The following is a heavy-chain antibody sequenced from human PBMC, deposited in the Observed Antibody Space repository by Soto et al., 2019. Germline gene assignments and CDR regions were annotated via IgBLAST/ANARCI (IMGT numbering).Heavy chain of an antibody. CDR1: GSTFSNDW. J-gene: IGHJ6*02. CDR2: INSDGSST. V-gene: IGHV3-74*01. CDR3: ARDRSYSLDV. Sequence: GSLRLSCAVSGSTFSNDWMHWVRQAPGKGLVWVSHINSDGSSTNYADLVKGRFTIARDNAKNTVYLQMNSLRAEDTAVYYCARDRSYSLDVWGQGTTVTVSS.